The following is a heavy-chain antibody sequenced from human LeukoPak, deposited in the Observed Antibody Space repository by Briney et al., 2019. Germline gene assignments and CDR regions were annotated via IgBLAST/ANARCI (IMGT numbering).Heavy chain of an antibody. CDR3: ARSTICSSTSCYRSAFDI. CDR1: GGTFSSYA. V-gene: IGHV1-69*05. CDR2: IIPIFGTA. J-gene: IGHJ3*02. D-gene: IGHD2-2*01. Sequence: SVKVSCKASGGTFSSYAISWVRQAPGQGPEWMGGIIPIFGTANYAQKFQGKVTITTDESTSTAYMELSSLRSEDTAVYYCARSTICSSTSCYRSAFDIWGQGTMVTVSS.